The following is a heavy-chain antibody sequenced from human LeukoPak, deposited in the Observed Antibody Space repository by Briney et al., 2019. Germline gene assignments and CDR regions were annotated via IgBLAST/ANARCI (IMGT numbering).Heavy chain of an antibody. CDR3: ARDGTNGDNNFDY. V-gene: IGHV1-2*04. J-gene: IGHJ4*02. CDR1: GYTFTGYY. CDR2: INPNSGGT. D-gene: IGHD4-17*01. Sequence: ASVKVSCKASGYTFTGYYMHWVRQAPGQGLEWMGWINPNSGGTNYAQKFQGWVTMTRDTSISTAYTELSRLRSDDTAVYYCARDGTNGDNNFDYWGQGTLVTVSS.